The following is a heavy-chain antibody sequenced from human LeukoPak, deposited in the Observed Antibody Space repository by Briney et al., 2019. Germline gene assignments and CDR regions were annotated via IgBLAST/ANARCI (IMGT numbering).Heavy chain of an antibody. CDR1: GYTFTSYG. Sequence: ASVKVSCKASGYTFTSYGISWVRQAPGQGLEWMGGIIPIFGTANYAQKFQGRVTITADESTSTAYMELSSLRSEDTAVYYCASENAKGIAAAGTGWFDPWGQGTLVTVSS. V-gene: IGHV1-69*13. CDR2: IIPIFGTA. CDR3: ASENAKGIAAAGTGWFDP. J-gene: IGHJ5*02. D-gene: IGHD6-13*01.